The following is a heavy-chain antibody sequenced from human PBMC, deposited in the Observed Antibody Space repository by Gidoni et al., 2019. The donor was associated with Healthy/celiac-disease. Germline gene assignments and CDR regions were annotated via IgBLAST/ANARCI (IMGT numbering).Heavy chain of an antibody. V-gene: IGHV3-23*01. D-gene: IGHD3-16*01. CDR3: AKWATYYDYVWGTFDY. CDR2: ISGSGGST. Sequence: EVQLLESGGGLVQPGGSLRLSCAAPGFTFSSYAMSWVRQAPGKGLEWVSAISGSGGSTYYADSVKGRFTISRDNSKNTLYLQMNSLRAEDTAVYYCAKWATYYDYVWGTFDYWGQGTLVTVSS. J-gene: IGHJ4*02. CDR1: GFTFSSYA.